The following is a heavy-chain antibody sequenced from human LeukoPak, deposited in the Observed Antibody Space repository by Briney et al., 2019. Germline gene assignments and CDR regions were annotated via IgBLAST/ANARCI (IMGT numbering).Heavy chain of an antibody. CDR2: LSDAGRVT. D-gene: IGHD1-1*01. Sequence: PGGSLRLFCAASGFTFTSHAVHWVRQAPGKGLEWVAVLSDAGRVTLYSDSVKGRFTVSRDNPNNTLFLQMNSLRAEDSAVYYCARDIRGYIQSDGYFDYWGRGTLVTVSS. J-gene: IGHJ4*02. CDR1: GFTFTSHA. V-gene: IGHV3-30*04. CDR3: ARDIRGYIQSDGYFDY.